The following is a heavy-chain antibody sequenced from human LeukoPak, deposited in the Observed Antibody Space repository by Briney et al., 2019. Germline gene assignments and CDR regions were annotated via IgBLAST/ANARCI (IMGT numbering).Heavy chain of an antibody. CDR3: AKPPYDSSGYYYYFDY. Sequence: GGSLRLSCAASGFTFSSYAMSWVRQAPGKGLEWVSVISGSGGSTYYADSVKGRFTISRDNSKNTLYLQMNSLRAEDTAVYYCAKPPYDSSGYYYYFDYWGQGTLVTVSS. CDR1: GFTFSSYA. J-gene: IGHJ4*02. CDR2: ISGSGGST. V-gene: IGHV3-23*01. D-gene: IGHD3-22*01.